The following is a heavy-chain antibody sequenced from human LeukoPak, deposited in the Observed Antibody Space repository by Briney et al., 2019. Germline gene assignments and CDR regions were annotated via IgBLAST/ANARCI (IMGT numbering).Heavy chain of an antibody. Sequence: GGSLRLSCAAPGLIVSRNYMTWVRQAPGKGLEWLSVIYSDGSTHYADSVKGRFIISRDNSKNTLYLQMNTLRAEDTAVYYCARVTPPTDWGQGTRDTVSS. V-gene: IGHV3-66*01. CDR3: ARVTPPTD. CDR1: GLIVSRNY. J-gene: IGHJ4*02. CDR2: IYSDGST. D-gene: IGHD1-14*01.